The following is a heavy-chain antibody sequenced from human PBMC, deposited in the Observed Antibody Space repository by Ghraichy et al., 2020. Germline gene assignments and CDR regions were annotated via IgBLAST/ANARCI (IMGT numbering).Heavy chain of an antibody. D-gene: IGHD3-22*01. Sequence: ESLNISCTVSGGSISSYYWSWIRQPPGKGLEWIGYIYYSGSTNYNPSLKSRVTISVDTSKNQFSLKLSSVTAADTAVYYCARVRNYYDSSGYYESDFDYWGQGTLVTVSS. J-gene: IGHJ4*02. CDR2: IYYSGST. CDR1: GGSISSYY. CDR3: ARVRNYYDSSGYYESDFDY. V-gene: IGHV4-59*01.